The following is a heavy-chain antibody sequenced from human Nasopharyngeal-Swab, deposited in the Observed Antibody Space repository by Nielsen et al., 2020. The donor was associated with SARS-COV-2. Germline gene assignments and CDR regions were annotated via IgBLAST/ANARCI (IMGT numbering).Heavy chain of an antibody. D-gene: IGHD5-18*01. CDR3: ARDGLYSAGGN. CDR1: GFTFSSYS. Sequence: GESLKISCVASGFTFSSYSMNWVRQAPGKGLEWVSSISSSSSYIYYADSVKGRFTISRDNAKNSLYLQMNSLRAEDTAVYYCARDGLYSAGGNWGQGTLVTVSS. J-gene: IGHJ4*02. CDR2: ISSSSSYI. V-gene: IGHV3-21*01.